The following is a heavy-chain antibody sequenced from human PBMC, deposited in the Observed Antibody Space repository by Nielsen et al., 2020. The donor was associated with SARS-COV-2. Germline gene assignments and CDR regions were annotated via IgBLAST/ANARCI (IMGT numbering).Heavy chain of an antibody. Sequence: GSLRLSCAVYGGSFSGYYWSWIRQPPGKGLEWIGEINHSGSTNYNPSLKSRVTISVDTSKNQFSLKLSSVTAADTAVYYCARDTRRYYGMDVWGQGTTVTVSS. J-gene: IGHJ6*02. CDR3: ARDTRRYYGMDV. CDR1: GGSFSGYY. CDR2: INHSGST. V-gene: IGHV4-34*01.